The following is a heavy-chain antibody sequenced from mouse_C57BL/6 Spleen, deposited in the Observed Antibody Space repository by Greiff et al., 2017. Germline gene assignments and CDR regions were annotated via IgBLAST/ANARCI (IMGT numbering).Heavy chain of an antibody. Sequence: QVQLQQPGAELVKPGASVKMSCKASGYTFTSYWITWVKQRPGQGLEWIGDIYPGSGSTNYNEKFKGKATLTVDTSSSTAYMQLSSLTSEDAAVYYCESGSYPDNYAMDYWGQGTSVTVSS. V-gene: IGHV1-55*01. J-gene: IGHJ4*01. D-gene: IGHD1-1*02. CDR2: IYPGSGST. CDR1: GYTFTSYW. CDR3: ESGSYPDNYAMDY.